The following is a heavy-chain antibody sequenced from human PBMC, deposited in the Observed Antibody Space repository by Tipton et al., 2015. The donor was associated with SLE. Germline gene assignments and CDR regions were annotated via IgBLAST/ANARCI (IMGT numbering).Heavy chain of an antibody. CDR3: AREVGKA. V-gene: IGHV3-53*01. D-gene: IGHD1-26*01. CDR1: GFSVSSNY. J-gene: IGHJ4*02. CDR2: IYSGGTT. Sequence: SLRLSCADSGFSVSSNYMSWVRQAPGKGLEWGSVIYSGGTTYYADSVKGRFTISRDNSKNTLYLQMNSLRAEDTAMYYCAREVGKAWGQGTLVTVSS.